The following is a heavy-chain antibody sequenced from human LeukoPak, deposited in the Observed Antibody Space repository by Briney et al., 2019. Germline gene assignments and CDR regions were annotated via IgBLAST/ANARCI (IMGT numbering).Heavy chain of an antibody. CDR3: ARDPVYCSSTSCSTRVYNWFDP. CDR2: ISYDGSNK. D-gene: IGHD2-2*01. J-gene: IGHJ5*02. V-gene: IGHV3-30*03. CDR1: GFTFSNYN. Sequence: GGSLRLSCAASGFTFSNYNMNWVRQAPGKGLEWVAVISYDGSNKYYADSVKGRFTISRDNSKNTLYLQMNSLRAEDTAVYYCARDPVYCSSTSCSTRVYNWFDPRGQGTLVTVSS.